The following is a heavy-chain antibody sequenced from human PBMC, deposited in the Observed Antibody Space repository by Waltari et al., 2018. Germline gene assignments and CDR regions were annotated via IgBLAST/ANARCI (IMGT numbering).Heavy chain of an antibody. D-gene: IGHD3-10*01. CDR3: VRVGSYSTLFDY. CDR1: GFTFSSYA. J-gene: IGHJ4*02. Sequence: QVQLVESGGGVVQPGRSLRLSCAASGFTFSSYAMHWVRQAPGKGVEWVAVISYDGSNKDYADSVKGRFTISRGNSKNTLYLQMNSLRAEDTAVYYCVRVGSYSTLFDYWGQGTLVNVSS. CDR2: ISYDGSNK. V-gene: IGHV3-30*04.